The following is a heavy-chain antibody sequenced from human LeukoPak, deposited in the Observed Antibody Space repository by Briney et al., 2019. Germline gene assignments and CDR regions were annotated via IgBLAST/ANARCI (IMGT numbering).Heavy chain of an antibody. CDR3: ARACSSTTCYGAFDM. Sequence: SSQTLSLTCTVSGGSISSADYNWSWIRQPPGKGLEWIGYIYYSGSTYYNPSLKSRVTISVDTSKNQFSLKLSSVTAADTAVYYCARACSSTTCYGAFDMWRQGTMVTVSS. D-gene: IGHD2-2*01. J-gene: IGHJ3*02. CDR1: GGSISSADYN. V-gene: IGHV4-30-4*08. CDR2: IYYSGST.